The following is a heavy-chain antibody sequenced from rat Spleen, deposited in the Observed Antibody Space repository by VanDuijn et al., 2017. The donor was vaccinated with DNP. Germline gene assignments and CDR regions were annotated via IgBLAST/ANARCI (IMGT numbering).Heavy chain of an antibody. CDR2: ISYSGST. J-gene: IGHJ2*01. CDR3: ARITIAAMYYFDY. Sequence: EVQLQESGPGLVKPSQSLSLTCSVTGYSITSNYWGWIRKFPGNKMAWIGHISYSGSTSYNPSLKSRISITRYTSKNQFFLHLNSVTTEDTATYYCARITIAAMYYFDYWGQGVMVTVSS. V-gene: IGHV3-1*01. D-gene: IGHD1-2*01. CDR1: GYSITSNY.